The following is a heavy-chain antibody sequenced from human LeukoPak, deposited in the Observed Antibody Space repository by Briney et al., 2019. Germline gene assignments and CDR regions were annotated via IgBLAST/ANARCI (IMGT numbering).Heavy chain of an antibody. V-gene: IGHV1-2*02. CDR2: INPNSGGT. J-gene: IGHJ6*03. D-gene: IGHD1-14*01. CDR3: ARDPGGGYYYYYMDV. CDR1: GYTFTGYY. Sequence: ASVKVSCKASGYTFTGYYMHWVRQAPGQGLEWMGWINPNSGGTNYAQKFQGRVTMTRDTSISTAYMELSRLRSDGTAVYYCARDPGGGYYYYYMDVWGKGTTVTVSS.